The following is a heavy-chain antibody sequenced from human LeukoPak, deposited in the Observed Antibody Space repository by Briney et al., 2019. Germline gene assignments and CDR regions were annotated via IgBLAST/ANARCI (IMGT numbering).Heavy chain of an antibody. CDR2: VYYGRSP. CDR1: GDSISRSTYY. J-gene: IGHJ4*02. Sequence: SETLSLTCTVSGDSISRSTYYWAWLRQPPGKGLEWIGSVYYGRSPYFNPSLESRATISVDTSKNHFSLKMSSVTAADTAVYYCARSSGTGTFSYWGQGTLVTVSS. V-gene: IGHV4-39*02. CDR3: ARSSGTGTFSY. D-gene: IGHD6-25*01.